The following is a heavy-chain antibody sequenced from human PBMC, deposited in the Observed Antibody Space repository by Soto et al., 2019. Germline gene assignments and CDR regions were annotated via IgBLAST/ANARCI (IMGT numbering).Heavy chain of an antibody. CDR1: GYSFTSYW. Sequence: GESLKISCKGSGYSFTSYWIGWVRQMPGKGLEWMGIIYPGDSDTRYSPSFQGQVTISADKSISTAYLQWSSLKASDTAMYYCARQNLNDAYGSGSSPFDPWGQGTLVTVSS. V-gene: IGHV5-51*01. CDR2: IYPGDSDT. J-gene: IGHJ5*02. CDR3: ARQNLNDAYGSGSSPFDP. D-gene: IGHD3-10*01.